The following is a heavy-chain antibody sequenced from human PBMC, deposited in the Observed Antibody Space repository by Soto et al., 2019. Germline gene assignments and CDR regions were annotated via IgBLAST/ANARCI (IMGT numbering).Heavy chain of an antibody. CDR1: GYTFTSYD. V-gene: IGHV1-8*01. J-gene: IGHJ4*02. CDR2: RNTNSGNT. Sequence: QVQLVQSGAEVKKPGASVKVACKASGYTFTSYDINRVRQATGQGLEWMGWRNTNSGNTGYAQKFQGRVTMTRNTSISTAYMELSSLRSEDTAVYYCAKSTNDYGDRHWGQGTLVTVSS. CDR3: AKSTNDYGDRH. D-gene: IGHD4-17*01.